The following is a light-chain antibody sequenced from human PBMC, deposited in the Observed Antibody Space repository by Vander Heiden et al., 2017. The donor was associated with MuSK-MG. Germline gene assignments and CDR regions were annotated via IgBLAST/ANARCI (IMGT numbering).Light chain of an antibody. CDR1: QSISSY. Sequence: IQMTQSPSSLSASVGDRVTITCRASQSISSYLNWYQQKPGKAPKLLIYAASSLQSGVPSRFSGSGSGTDFTLTIDSLQPEDFATYYCQQSYSTPFTLGPGTKVDIK. J-gene: IGKJ3*01. CDR3: QQSYSTPFT. CDR2: AAS. V-gene: IGKV1-39*01.